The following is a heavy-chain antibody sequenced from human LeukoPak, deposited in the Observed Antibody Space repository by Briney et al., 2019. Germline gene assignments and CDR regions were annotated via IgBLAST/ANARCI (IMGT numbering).Heavy chain of an antibody. CDR2: IYYSGST. D-gene: IGHD3-16*01. Sequence: SETLSLTCSVSGGSISSYYRSWIRQPPGKGLEWIGYIYYSGSTTYNPSLKSRVTISVDTSKNQFSLKLSSVTAADTAVYYCARGAAPDYWGQGTLVTVSS. CDR1: GGSISSYY. V-gene: IGHV4-59*01. J-gene: IGHJ4*02. CDR3: ARGAAPDY.